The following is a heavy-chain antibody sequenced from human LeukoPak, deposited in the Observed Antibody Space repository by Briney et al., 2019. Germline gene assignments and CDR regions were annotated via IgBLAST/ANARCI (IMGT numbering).Heavy chain of an antibody. CDR2: IIPILGIA. Sequence: SVKVSCKASGGTFSSYAISWVRQAPGQGLEWMGRIIPILGIANYAQKFQGRVTITADKSTSTAYMELSSLRSEDTAVYYCAKGDHMTSGAFDIWGQGTMVTVSS. D-gene: IGHD1-26*01. CDR3: AKGDHMTSGAFDI. V-gene: IGHV1-69*04. CDR1: GGTFSSYA. J-gene: IGHJ3*02.